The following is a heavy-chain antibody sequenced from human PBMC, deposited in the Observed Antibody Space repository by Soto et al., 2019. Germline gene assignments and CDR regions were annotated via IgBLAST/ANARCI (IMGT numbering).Heavy chain of an antibody. CDR2: IMPGSSHI. D-gene: IGHD1-26*01. V-gene: IGHV3-48*01. CDR3: PIEKVGALSVHVFDL. J-gene: IGHJ3*01. Sequence: EVQLVESGGGLVQPGGSLRLTCAASGFTFSIYSMNWVRQAPGKGLEWVSYIMPGSSHIYYADSVKGRFTISRDNAKNSLYLKKNGLRAGDTVVYYWPIEKVGALSVHVFDLWGHGTMVPVSS. CDR1: GFTFSIYS.